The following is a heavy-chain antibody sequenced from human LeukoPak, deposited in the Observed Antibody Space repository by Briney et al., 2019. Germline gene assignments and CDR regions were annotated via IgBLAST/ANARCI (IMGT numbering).Heavy chain of an antibody. J-gene: IGHJ6*02. V-gene: IGHV3-30*04. CDR2: ISYDGSNK. Sequence: GRSLRLSCAASGFTFSSYAMHWVRQAPGKGLEWVAVISYDGSNKYYADSVKGRFTISRDNSKNTLYLQMNSLRAEDTAVYYCAREVLPDTMDRGVIISAHYYGMDVWGQGTTVTVSS. D-gene: IGHD3-10*01. CDR1: GFTFSSYA. CDR3: AREVLPDTMDRGVIISAHYYGMDV.